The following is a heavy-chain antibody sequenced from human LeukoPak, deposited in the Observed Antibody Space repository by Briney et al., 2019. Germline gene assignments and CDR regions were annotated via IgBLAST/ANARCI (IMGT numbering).Heavy chain of an antibody. CDR1: GASISSSNYY. CDR2: IYSSGNT. CDR3: AKSNGYGLIDY. J-gene: IGHJ4*02. V-gene: IGHV4-39*01. D-gene: IGHD5-12*01. Sequence: SETLSLTCAVSGASISSSNYYWGWVRQSPGRGLEWIGNIYSSGNTYYNASLKSRVTMYIDTSKNQFSLKLSSVTAADTAMYYCAKSNGYGLIDYWGQGTLVTVSS.